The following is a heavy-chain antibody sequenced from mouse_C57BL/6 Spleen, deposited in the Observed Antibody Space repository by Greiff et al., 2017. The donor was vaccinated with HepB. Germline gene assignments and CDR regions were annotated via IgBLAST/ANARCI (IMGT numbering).Heavy chain of an antibody. CDR2: IDPSDSYT. CDR3: ALLSGDAMDY. D-gene: IGHD2-1*01. J-gene: IGHJ4*01. Sequence: VQLQQPGAELVMPGASVKLSCKASGYTFTSYWMHWVKQRPGQGLEWIGEIDPSDSYTNYNQKFKGKSTLTVDKSSSTAYMQLSSLTSEDSAVYYCALLSGDAMDYWGQGTSVTVSS. V-gene: IGHV1-69*01. CDR1: GYTFTSYW.